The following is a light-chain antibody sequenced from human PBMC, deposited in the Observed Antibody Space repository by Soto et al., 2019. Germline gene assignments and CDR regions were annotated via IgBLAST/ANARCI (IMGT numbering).Light chain of an antibody. CDR1: QSVSDN. CDR3: QQYNDWPPWT. CDR2: GAS. J-gene: IGKJ1*01. V-gene: IGKV3-15*01. Sequence: EIVMTQSPATLSISPGERATLSCRASQSVSDNLAWYQQKPGQAPRLLIYGASTRATGIPARFSGSGSGTEFTLTISSLQSEDFAVYYCQQYNDWPPWTFGQGTKVEIK.